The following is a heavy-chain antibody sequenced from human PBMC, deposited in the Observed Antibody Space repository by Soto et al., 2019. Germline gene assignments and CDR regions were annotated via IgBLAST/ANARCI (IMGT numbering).Heavy chain of an antibody. CDR2: IYYSGST. CDR1: GGSISSSSYY. V-gene: IGHV4-39*01. D-gene: IGHD1-26*01. J-gene: IGHJ5*02. Sequence: ETLSLTCTVSGGSISSSSYYWGWIRQPPGKGLEWIGSIYYSGSTYYNPSLKSRVTISIDTSKNQFSLKLSSVTAADTAVYYCAFRELLWFDPRGQGTLDTGSS. CDR3: AFRELLWFDP.